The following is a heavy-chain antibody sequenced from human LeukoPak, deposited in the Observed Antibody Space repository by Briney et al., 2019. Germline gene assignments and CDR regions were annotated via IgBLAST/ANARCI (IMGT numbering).Heavy chain of an antibody. CDR1: GCTFSSYT. D-gene: IGHD6-13*01. J-gene: IGHJ4*02. V-gene: IGHV3-21*01. CDR2: ISSSSSYI. Sequence: PGGSLRLSCAASGCTFSSYTMNWVCQAPGKGLEWVSYISSSSSYISYADSLKGRFTISRDNAKNSLYLRMNSLRAEDTAVYYCARDYSSSCWNWGQGTLVTVSS. CDR3: ARDYSSSCWN.